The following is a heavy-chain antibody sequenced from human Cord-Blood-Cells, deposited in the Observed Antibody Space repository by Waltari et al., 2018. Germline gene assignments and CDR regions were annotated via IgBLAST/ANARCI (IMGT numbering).Heavy chain of an antibody. Sequence: QVQLVQSGAAVKKPGSSVKVSCKASGGTFSSYAIIWERQAPGQGLEWMGGIIPIFGTANYAQKFQGRVTITADKSTSTAYMELSSLRSEDTAVYYCARDVGSYYAFDIWGQGTMVTVSS. CDR2: IIPIFGTA. V-gene: IGHV1-69*06. D-gene: IGHD1-26*01. J-gene: IGHJ3*02. CDR1: GGTFSSYA. CDR3: ARDVGSYYAFDI.